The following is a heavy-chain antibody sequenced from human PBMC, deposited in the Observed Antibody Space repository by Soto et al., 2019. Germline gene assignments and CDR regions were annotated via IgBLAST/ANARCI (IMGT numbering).Heavy chain of an antibody. V-gene: IGHV3-30*03. J-gene: IGHJ6*02. Sequence: PGGSLILSCAASGFTFSSYGMHWVRQAPGKGLEWVAVISYDGSNKYYADSVKGRFTISRDNSKNTLYLQMNSLRAEDTAVYYCYGSGSYYPYYFYGMDVWGQGTTVNVSS. CDR3: YGSGSYYPYYFYGMDV. CDR1: GFTFSSYG. CDR2: ISYDGSNK. D-gene: IGHD3-10*01.